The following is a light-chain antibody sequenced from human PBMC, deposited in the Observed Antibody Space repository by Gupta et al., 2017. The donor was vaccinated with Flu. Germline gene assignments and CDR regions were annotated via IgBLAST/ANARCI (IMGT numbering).Light chain of an antibody. V-gene: IGKV1-39*01. CDR3: QQRDSTPGT. CDR2: AAS. CDR1: QRISSY. Sequence: IQMTQSPSSLSASVGDRVTITCRASQRISSYLNWYQQKPGKAPKLLIYAASSLQSGVPSRFSGSGSGTDFTVTISRRQPEDFATNNSQQRDSTPGTFGQGTKVEIK. J-gene: IGKJ1*01.